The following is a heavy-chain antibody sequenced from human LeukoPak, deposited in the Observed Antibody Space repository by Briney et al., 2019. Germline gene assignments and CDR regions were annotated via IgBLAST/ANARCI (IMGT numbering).Heavy chain of an antibody. CDR3: ARDPMGLPQGGGFDP. J-gene: IGHJ5*02. CDR1: GYTFTGYY. V-gene: IGHV1-2*02. D-gene: IGHD1-7*01. CDR2: INPNSGGT. Sequence: ASVKVSCKASGYTFTGYYMHWVRQAPGQGLEWMGWINPNSGGTNYAQKFQGRVTMTRDTSISTAYMELSRLRSDDTAVYYCARDPMGLPQGGGFDPWGQGTLVTVSS.